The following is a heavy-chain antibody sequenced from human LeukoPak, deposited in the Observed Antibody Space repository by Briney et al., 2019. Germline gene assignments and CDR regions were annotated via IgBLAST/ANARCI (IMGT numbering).Heavy chain of an antibody. J-gene: IGHJ4*02. D-gene: IGHD4-17*01. CDR1: GFTFSSYA. CDR2: IQFDGTYK. CDR3: AKGRGYGDYVPFEY. Sequence: PGGSLRLSCAAPGFTFSSYAMHWVRQAPGKGLEWVAFIQFDGTYKFYADSVKARFTISRDNSKNTLYLQMNSLRAEDTAVYYCAKGRGYGDYVPFEYWGQGSLVTVSS. V-gene: IGHV3-30*02.